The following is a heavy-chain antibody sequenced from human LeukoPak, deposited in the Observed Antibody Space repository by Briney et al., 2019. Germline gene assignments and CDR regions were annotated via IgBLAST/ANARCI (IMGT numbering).Heavy chain of an antibody. CDR3: ARAPDYGGGLDY. CDR2: IYYSGST. CDR1: GGSISSYY. J-gene: IGHJ4*02. Sequence: SETLSLTCTVSGGSISSYYWRWVRQPPGKGLEWIGYIYYSGSTNYNPSLKSRVTISVDTSKNQFSLKLSSVTAADTAVYYCARAPDYGGGLDYWGQGTLVTVSS. D-gene: IGHD4-23*01. V-gene: IGHV4-59*01.